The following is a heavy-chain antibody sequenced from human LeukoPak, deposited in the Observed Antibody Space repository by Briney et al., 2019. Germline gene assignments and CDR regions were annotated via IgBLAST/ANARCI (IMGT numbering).Heavy chain of an antibody. J-gene: IGHJ4*02. Sequence: GGTLRLSCAASGFTFSTYSMSWVRQAPGKGLEWVSVISGGGGERFYADSVKGRFTISRDNSKNALYLQMNSLRVEDTAVYYCAKGRTLVGGSTRSYDYWGQGTLVTVSS. D-gene: IGHD1-26*01. V-gene: IGHV3-23*01. CDR2: ISGGGGER. CDR1: GFTFSTYS. CDR3: AKGRTLVGGSTRSYDY.